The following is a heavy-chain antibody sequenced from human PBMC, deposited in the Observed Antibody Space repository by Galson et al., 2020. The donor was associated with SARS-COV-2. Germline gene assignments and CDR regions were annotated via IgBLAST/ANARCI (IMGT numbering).Heavy chain of an antibody. D-gene: IGHD3-10*01. Sequence: VESLKISCKGSGYSYANYWIGWVRQIPGKGLEWMGSIHPGYSESPYSPSFHGQGPISAHKSITTAYLQWSSLKASDTAMYYCARRGLGNYYICEFDFWGQGTLVTVSS. V-gene: IGHV5-51*01. J-gene: IGHJ4*02. CDR1: GYSYANYW. CDR3: ARRGLGNYYICEFDF. CDR2: IHPGYSES.